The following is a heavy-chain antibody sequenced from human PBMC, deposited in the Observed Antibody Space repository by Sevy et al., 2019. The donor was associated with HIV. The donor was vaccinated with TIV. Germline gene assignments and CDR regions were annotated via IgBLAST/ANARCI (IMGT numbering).Heavy chain of an antibody. V-gene: IGHV3-49*03. CDR2: IRSKDYGGAT. CDR1: GFTFGDYA. J-gene: IGHJ4*02. Sequence: GGSLRLSCTGSGFTFGDYAMSWFRQAPGMGLEWVGFIRSKDYGGATEYAGSVKGRFTITRDDSKGMADLKMNSLKTEDTAVDYCTRGYYYDSSGYSDYWGQGTLVTVSS. D-gene: IGHD3-22*01. CDR3: TRGYYYDSSGYSDY.